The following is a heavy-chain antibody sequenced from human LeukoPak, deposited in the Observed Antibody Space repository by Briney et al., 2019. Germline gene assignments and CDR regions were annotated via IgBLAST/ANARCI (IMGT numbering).Heavy chain of an antibody. V-gene: IGHV1-8*01. D-gene: IGHD3-3*01. CDR1: GYTFTSYD. Sequence: ASVKVSCKASGYTFTSYDINWVRQATGQGLEWMGWMNPNSGNTGYAQKFQGRVTMTRNTSISTAYMELSSLRSEDTAVYYCARGMDYDFWSGYYFWFDPWGQGTLVTGSS. CDR2: MNPNSGNT. J-gene: IGHJ5*02. CDR3: ARGMDYDFWSGYYFWFDP.